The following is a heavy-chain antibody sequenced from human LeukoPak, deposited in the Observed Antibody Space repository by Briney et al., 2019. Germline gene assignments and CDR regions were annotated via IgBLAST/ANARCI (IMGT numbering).Heavy chain of an antibody. V-gene: IGHV4-39*07. CDR1: GGSISSSSYY. CDR3: AKNGQTGFSFDP. CDR2: IYYSGST. Sequence: KPSETLSLTCTVSGGSISSSSYYWGWIRQPPGKGLEWIGSIYYSGSTYYNPSLKSRVTISADTSKNQFSLRLNSVTAADTAVYHCAKNGQTGFSFDPWGQGTLVTVSS. D-gene: IGHD3-9*01. J-gene: IGHJ5*02.